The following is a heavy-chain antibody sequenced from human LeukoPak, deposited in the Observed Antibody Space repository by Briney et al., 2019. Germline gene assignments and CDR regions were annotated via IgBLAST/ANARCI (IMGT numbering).Heavy chain of an antibody. CDR2: IYYSEST. CDR1: GGSISSYY. Sequence: PSETLSLTCTVSGGSISSYYWSWIRQPPGKGLEWIGYIYYSESTNYNPSLKSRVTISVDTSKNQFSLKLSSVTAADTAVYYCARGDSWPIHYVYWGQGTLVTVSS. J-gene: IGHJ4*02. CDR3: ARGDSWPIHYVY. D-gene: IGHD6-13*01. V-gene: IGHV4-59*01.